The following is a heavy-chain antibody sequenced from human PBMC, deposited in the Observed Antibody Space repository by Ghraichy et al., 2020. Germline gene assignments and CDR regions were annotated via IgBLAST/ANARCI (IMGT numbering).Heavy chain of an antibody. CDR3: ATTLNGYSSSWSGNY. CDR1: GFTFSSYG. V-gene: IGHV3-33*08. D-gene: IGHD6-13*01. J-gene: IGHJ4*02. Sequence: GGSLRLSCAASGFTFSSYGMHWVRQAPGKGLEWVAVIWYDGSNKYYADSVKGRFTISRDNSKNTLYLQMNSLRAEDTAVYYCATTLNGYSSSWSGNYWGQGTLVTVSS. CDR2: IWYDGSNK.